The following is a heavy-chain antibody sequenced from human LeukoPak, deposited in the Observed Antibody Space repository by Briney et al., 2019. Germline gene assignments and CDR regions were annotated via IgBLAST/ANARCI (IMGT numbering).Heavy chain of an antibody. CDR2: FDPEDGET. CDR1: GYTLTELS. V-gene: IGHV1-24*01. D-gene: IGHD3-10*01. Sequence: GASVKVSCKVSGYTLTELSMHWVRQAPGKGLEWMGGFDPEDGETIYAQKFQGRVTMTEDTSTGTAYMELSSLRSEDTAVYYCATVPTYYYGSGPHFDYWGQGTLVTVSS. CDR3: ATVPTYYYGSGPHFDY. J-gene: IGHJ4*02.